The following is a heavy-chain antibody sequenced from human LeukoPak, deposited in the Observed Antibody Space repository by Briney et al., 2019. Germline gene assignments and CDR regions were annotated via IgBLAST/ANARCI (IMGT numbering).Heavy chain of an antibody. CDR3: AKGPYYDSSGYLALDYYYYYMDV. J-gene: IGHJ6*03. CDR1: GFTFSSYG. Sequence: TGGSLRLSCAASGFTFSSYGMSWVRQAPGKGLEWVSAISGSGGSTYYADSVKDRFTISRDNSKNTLYLQMNSLRAEDTAVYYCAKGPYYDSSGYLALDYYYYYMDVWGKGTTVTISS. V-gene: IGHV3-23*01. D-gene: IGHD3-22*01. CDR2: ISGSGGST.